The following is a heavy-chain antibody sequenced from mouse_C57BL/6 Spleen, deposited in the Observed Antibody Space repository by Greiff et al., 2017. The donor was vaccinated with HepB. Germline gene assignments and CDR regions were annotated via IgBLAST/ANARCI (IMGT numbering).Heavy chain of an antibody. CDR2: FYPGSGSI. Sequence: QVHVKQSGAELVKPGASVKLSCKASGYTFTEYTIHWVKQRSGQGLEWIGWFYPGSGSIKYNEKFKDKATLTADKSSSTVYMELSRLTSEDSAVYFCARHEGDYYGSRAFDYWGQGTTLTVSS. J-gene: IGHJ2*01. D-gene: IGHD1-1*01. V-gene: IGHV1-62-2*01. CDR1: GYTFTEYT. CDR3: ARHEGDYYGSRAFDY.